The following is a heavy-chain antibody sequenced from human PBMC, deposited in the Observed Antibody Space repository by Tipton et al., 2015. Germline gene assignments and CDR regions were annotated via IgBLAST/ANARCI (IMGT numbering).Heavy chain of an antibody. D-gene: IGHD5-12*01. CDR1: GGSFNGYY. Sequence: LRLSCAVYGGSFNGYYWSWIRQTPGKGLEWIGEVNHGGSSNYKPSLKRRVTVSVDTSKNQFSLNLRSVTAADTAVYFCAKTHGAYDWYLDQWGQGTLFTVSS. V-gene: IGHV4-34*01. CDR3: AKTHGAYDWYLDQ. CDR2: VNHGGSS. J-gene: IGHJ4*02.